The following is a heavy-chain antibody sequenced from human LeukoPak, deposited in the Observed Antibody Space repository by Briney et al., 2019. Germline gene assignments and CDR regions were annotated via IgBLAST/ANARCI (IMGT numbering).Heavy chain of an antibody. V-gene: IGHV3-30*04. D-gene: IGHD6-13*01. CDR3: ARAGIAAAGTPWFDP. Sequence: GGSLRLSCAASGFTFSSYAMHWVRQAPGKGLEWVAVISYDGSNKYYADSVKGRFTISRDNSKNTLYLQMNSLRAEDTAVYYCARAGIAAAGTPWFDPWGQGTLVTVSS. CDR1: GFTFSSYA. CDR2: ISYDGSNK. J-gene: IGHJ5*02.